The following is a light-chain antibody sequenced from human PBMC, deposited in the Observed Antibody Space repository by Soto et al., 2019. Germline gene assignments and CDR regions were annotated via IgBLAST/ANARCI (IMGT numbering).Light chain of an antibody. V-gene: IGLV2-14*01. J-gene: IGLJ1*01. CDR3: SSYTSSIYV. Sequence: QSVLTQLPSASGSPGQSVTISCTGTSSDVGAYNPVSWYQQHPGKAPKLMIYDLSNRPSGVSNRFSGSKSGNTASLTISGLQAEDEADYYCSSYTSSIYVFGTGTKLTVL. CDR1: SSDVGAYNP. CDR2: DLS.